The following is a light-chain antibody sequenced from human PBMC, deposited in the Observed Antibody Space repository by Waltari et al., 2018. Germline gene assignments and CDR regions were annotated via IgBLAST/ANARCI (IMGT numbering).Light chain of an antibody. CDR3: ALYMGSGIWV. CDR2: KAN. V-gene: IGLV8-61*01. CDR1: SGSIPTTSY. Sequence: QTVVTQEPSLSVSPGGTVTLTCALSSGSIPTTSYATWDQQSPGQDPRTLVYKANSRSAGVPDRFSGSILGNKAALTITGAQADDGSDYYCALYMGSGIWVFGGGTKLTVL. J-gene: IGLJ3*02.